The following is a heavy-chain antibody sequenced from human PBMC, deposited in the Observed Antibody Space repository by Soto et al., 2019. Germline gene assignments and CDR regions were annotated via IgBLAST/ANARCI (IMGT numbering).Heavy chain of an antibody. V-gene: IGHV4-59*12. CDR1: GRSITSYY. CDR3: ARTYDSNGYANEFDS. J-gene: IGHJ4*02. CDR2: IYDNGIT. D-gene: IGHD3-22*01. Sequence: QVVLQESGPGLVKPSETLSLTCSVSGRSITSYYWSWVRQPPGKGLEWIGYIYDNGITSQNPSLKSRVTMSADTSQNQFSLKLTSVTGADMAVYYCARTYDSNGYANEFDSWGQGILVTVTS.